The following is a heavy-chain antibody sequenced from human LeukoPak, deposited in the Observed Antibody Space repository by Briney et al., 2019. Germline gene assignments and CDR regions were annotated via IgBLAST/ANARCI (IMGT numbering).Heavy chain of an antibody. J-gene: IGHJ5*02. V-gene: IGHV4-61*01. CDR3: ARDRSYDSSGYPRDWFDP. D-gene: IGHD3-22*01. CDR1: GGSVSSGSYY. CDR2: IYYSGST. Sequence: SETLSLTCTVSGGSVSSGSYYWSWIRQPPGKGLEWIGYIYYSGSTNYNPSLKSRVTISVDTSKNQFSLKLSSVTAADTAVYYCARDRSYDSSGYPRDWFDPWGQGTLVTVSS.